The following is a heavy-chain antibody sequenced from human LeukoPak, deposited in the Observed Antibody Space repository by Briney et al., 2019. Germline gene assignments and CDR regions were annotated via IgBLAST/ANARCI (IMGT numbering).Heavy chain of an antibody. D-gene: IGHD6-19*01. Sequence: GGSLRLSCAASGFTFSSYSMNWVRQAPGKGLEWVSSISSSSSYIYYADSVKGRFTISRDNAKNSLYLQMNSLRAEDTAVYYCAGVIAVAGTTYYMDVWGKGTTVTISS. J-gene: IGHJ6*03. CDR1: GFTFSSYS. CDR3: AGVIAVAGTTYYMDV. CDR2: ISSSSSYI. V-gene: IGHV3-21*01.